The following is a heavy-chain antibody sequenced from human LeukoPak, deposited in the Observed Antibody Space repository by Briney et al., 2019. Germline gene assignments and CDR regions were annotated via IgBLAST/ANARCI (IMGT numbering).Heavy chain of an antibody. D-gene: IGHD3-16*01. V-gene: IGHV4-59*02. J-gene: IGHJ6*03. CDR1: GASVNDYF. CDR2: VYAGTT. Sequence: SETLSLSCSVSGASVNDYFWSWIRQPPGRGLEWIGHVYAGTTEYNPSLKGRVTISLDASNNKVSLSLTSSTAADTAVYYCAREIVLMMSEGASPYYMDVWGRGTTVTVAS. CDR3: AREIVLMMSEGASPYYMDV.